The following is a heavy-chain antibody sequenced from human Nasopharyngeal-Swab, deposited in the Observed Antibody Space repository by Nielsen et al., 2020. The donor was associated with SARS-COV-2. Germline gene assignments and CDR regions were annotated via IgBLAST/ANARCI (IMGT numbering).Heavy chain of an antibody. CDR1: GFSLSTSGMC. J-gene: IGHJ4*02. D-gene: IGHD6-19*01. Sequence: SGPTLVKPTQTLTLTCTFSGFSLSTSGMCVGWIRQPPGKALEWLARIDWDDDKYYSTSLKTRLTISKDTSKNQVVLTMTNMDPVDTATYYCARSYSSGWYGGYFDYWGQGTLVTVSS. V-gene: IGHV2-70*11. CDR3: ARSYSSGWYGGYFDY. CDR2: IDWDDDK.